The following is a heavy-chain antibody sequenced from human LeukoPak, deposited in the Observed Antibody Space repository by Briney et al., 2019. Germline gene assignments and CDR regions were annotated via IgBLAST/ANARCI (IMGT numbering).Heavy chain of an antibody. J-gene: IGHJ6*02. Sequence: GRSLRLSCAASGFTFSPYAMHWVRKAPGKGLEWVAAVSFDGSKKYYADSVKGRFTISRDNSKNTLYLHMNSLRAEDTVVYYCGRDECTSCSYYYFYGVDVWGQGTTVTVSS. CDR2: VSFDGSKK. CDR3: GRDECTSCSYYYFYGVDV. CDR1: GFTFSPYA. V-gene: IGHV3-30*04. D-gene: IGHD2-2*01.